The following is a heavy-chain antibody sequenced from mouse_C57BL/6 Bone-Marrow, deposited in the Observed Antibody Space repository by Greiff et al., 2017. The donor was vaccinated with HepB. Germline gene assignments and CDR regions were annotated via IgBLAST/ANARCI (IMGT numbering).Heavy chain of an antibody. V-gene: IGHV14-4*01. CDR1: GFNIKDDY. D-gene: IGHD2-5*01. Sequence: VQPQQSGAELVRPGASVKLSCTASGFNIKDDYMHWVKQRPEQGLEWIGWIDPENGDTEYASKFQGKATITADTSSNTAYLQLSSLTSEDTAVYYCTRYSNQWFAYWGQGTLVTVSA. CDR3: TRYSNQWFAY. J-gene: IGHJ3*01. CDR2: IDPENGDT.